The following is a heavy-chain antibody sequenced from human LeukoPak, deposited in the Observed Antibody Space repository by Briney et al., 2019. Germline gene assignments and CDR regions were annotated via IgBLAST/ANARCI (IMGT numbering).Heavy chain of an antibody. D-gene: IGHD2-15*01. V-gene: IGHV4-4*07. CDR2: VHTGGST. CDR3: AIEFVVLVAATPPWFDP. Sequence: KPSETLSLTCTVSGXSIGSYYWSWIRQPAGKGLEWIGRVHTGGSTNYSPSLKSRVTMSVDTSKNQFSLNLSSVTAADTAVYYCAIEFVVLVAATPPWFDPWGPGTLVTVSS. CDR1: GXSIGSYY. J-gene: IGHJ5*02.